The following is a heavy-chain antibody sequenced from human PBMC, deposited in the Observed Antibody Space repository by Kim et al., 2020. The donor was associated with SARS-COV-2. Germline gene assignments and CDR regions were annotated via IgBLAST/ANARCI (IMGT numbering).Heavy chain of an antibody. CDR2: VSWNSGSI. CDR1: GFTFDDYA. J-gene: IGHJ4*02. Sequence: GGSLRLSCVASGFTFDDYAMHWVRQAPGKGLEWVSGVSWNSGSIVYADSVKGRFTISRDNAKNSLYLQMNSLRAEDTALYYCARRSSSREFDYWGQGTLV. CDR3: ARRSSSREFDY. D-gene: IGHD6-6*01. V-gene: IGHV3-9*01.